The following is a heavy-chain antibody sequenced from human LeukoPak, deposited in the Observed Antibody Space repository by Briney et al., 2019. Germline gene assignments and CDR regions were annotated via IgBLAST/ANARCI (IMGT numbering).Heavy chain of an antibody. J-gene: IGHJ4*02. CDR3: AKGSYYYDSTGYSPAPGD. Sequence: PGGSPRLSCAASGLSFSSYGMSWIRQAPGQGLEWVSSISGNGASIYYADSVKGRFTISRDNSKNTLHLQMNSLRAEDTAVYFCAKGSYYYDSTGYSPAPGDWGQGTLVTVSS. CDR2: ISGNGASI. CDR1: GLSFSSYG. V-gene: IGHV3-23*01. D-gene: IGHD3-22*01.